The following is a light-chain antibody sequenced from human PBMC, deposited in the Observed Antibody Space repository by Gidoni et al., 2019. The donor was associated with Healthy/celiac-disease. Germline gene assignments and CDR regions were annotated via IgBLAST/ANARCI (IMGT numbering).Light chain of an antibody. Sequence: EIVLTQSPGTLSLSPGERATLSCRASQSVSSSYLAWYQQKPGQAPRLLIYGASSRATGIPDRFSGSGSGTDFTLTISRLEPEDFAVYYCQQYGSSFLFXPXTKVDIK. CDR1: QSVSSSY. CDR3: QQYGSSFL. CDR2: GAS. J-gene: IGKJ3*01. V-gene: IGKV3-20*01.